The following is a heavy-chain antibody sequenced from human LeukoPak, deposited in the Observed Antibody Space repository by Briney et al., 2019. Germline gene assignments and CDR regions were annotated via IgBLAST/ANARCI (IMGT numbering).Heavy chain of an antibody. CDR1: GYTFTRHY. D-gene: IGHD1-26*01. Sequence: ASVKVSCKASGYTFTRHYMHWVRQAPGQGLEWMGILNPSDSSTTYAQKFQGRVTMTRDMSTSTVYMELSSLRSEDTAVYYCARGVVGPTDYAFDIWGQGTMVTVSS. CDR2: LNPSDSST. J-gene: IGHJ3*02. V-gene: IGHV1-46*01. CDR3: ARGVVGPTDYAFDI.